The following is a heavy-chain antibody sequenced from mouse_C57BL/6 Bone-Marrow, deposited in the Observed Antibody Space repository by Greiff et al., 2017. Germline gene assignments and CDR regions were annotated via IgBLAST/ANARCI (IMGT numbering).Heavy chain of an antibody. CDR3: ATDGYYGSSLYWYFDV. D-gene: IGHD1-1*01. CDR1: GYTFTSYW. V-gene: IGHV1-55*01. Sequence: VQLQQPGAELVKPGASVKMSCKASGYTFTSYWITWVKQRPGQGLEWIGDIYPGSGSTNYNEKFKSKATLTVDTSSSTAYMQLSSLTSEDSAVYYCATDGYYGSSLYWYFDVWGTGTTVTVSS. CDR2: IYPGSGST. J-gene: IGHJ1*03.